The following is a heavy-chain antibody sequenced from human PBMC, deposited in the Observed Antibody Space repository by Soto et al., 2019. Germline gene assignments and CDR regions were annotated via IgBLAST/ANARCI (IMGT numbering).Heavy chain of an antibody. D-gene: IGHD3-16*01. CDR1: GYTFTDYS. V-gene: IGHV1-2*04. J-gene: IGHJ3*02. CDR3: ASQDRGGGYAFET. Sequence: QVQLVQSGAEAKKPGASVKVSCKVSGYTFTDYSIHWVRQPPGQGLEWMGWINPNTGGTNSPQDVQGWVTLARDTSISTAYMELRRLRHDDTAVYYWASQDRGGGYAFETWGQGTIITVS. CDR2: INPNTGGT.